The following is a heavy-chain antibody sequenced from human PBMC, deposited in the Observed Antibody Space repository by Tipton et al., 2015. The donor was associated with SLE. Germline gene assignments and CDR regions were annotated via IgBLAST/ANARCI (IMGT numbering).Heavy chain of an antibody. CDR2: IYYSGST. V-gene: IGHV4-59*12. D-gene: IGHD3-9*01. CDR1: GGSISSYY. Sequence: TLSLTCTVSGGSISSYYWSWIRQPPGKGLEWVGYIYYSGSTYYNPSLKSRVTISIDTSKIQFSLKLRSVTAADTAVYYCARGMVRDSDWPQFDYWGQGTLVTVSS. CDR3: ARGMVRDSDWPQFDY. J-gene: IGHJ4*02.